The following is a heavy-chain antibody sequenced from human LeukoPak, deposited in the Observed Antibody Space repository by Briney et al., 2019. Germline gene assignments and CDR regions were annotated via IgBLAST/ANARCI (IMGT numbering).Heavy chain of an antibody. CDR1: GFTFNTFG. Sequence: GRSLRLSCAASGFTFNTFGMHWVRQAPGKGLEWVAVIWSDGSDKYYADSVKGRFTISRDDSKNTLYLEMNSLRAEDTAVYYCARSTTVTRNNWFDPWGQGTLVTVSS. V-gene: IGHV3-33*01. J-gene: IGHJ5*02. CDR2: IWSDGSDK. D-gene: IGHD4-17*01. CDR3: ARSTTVTRNNWFDP.